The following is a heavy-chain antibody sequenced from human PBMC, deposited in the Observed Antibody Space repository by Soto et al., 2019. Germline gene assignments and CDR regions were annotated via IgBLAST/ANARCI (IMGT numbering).Heavy chain of an antibody. CDR1: GGSISNYY. CDR3: ASLTRLRGVIVDNSGWFDL. D-gene: IGHD3-10*01. J-gene: IGHJ5*02. V-gene: IGHV4-59*08. CDR2: IYNSGTT. Sequence: QVQLQESGPGLVKPSETLSLICTVSGGSISNYYWSWIRQPPGKGLEWIGYIYNSGTTNYNPSLKSRFIISANTSKNQFSVKLSSVTAADTAGYYCASLTRLRGVIVDNSGWFDLGGQGTLVTVSS.